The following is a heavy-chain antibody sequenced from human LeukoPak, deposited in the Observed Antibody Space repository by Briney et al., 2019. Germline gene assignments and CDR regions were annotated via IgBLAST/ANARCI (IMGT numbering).Heavy chain of an antibody. D-gene: IGHD3-22*01. CDR1: GITLSNYG. J-gene: IGHJ4*02. CDR2: IGDSGGST. V-gene: IGHV3-23*01. Sequence: GGSLRLSCAVSGITLSNYGMSWVRQTPGKGLEWVAGIGDSGGSTRYADSVKGRFTISRDNRKNTLFLQMNSLRVEDTAVYFCAKRGVVIRVILVGFHKEAYYFDSWGQGALVTVSS. CDR3: AKRGVVIRVILVGFHKEAYYFDS.